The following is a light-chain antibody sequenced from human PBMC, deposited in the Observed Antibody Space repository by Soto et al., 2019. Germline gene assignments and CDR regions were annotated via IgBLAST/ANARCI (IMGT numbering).Light chain of an antibody. Sequence: GDRVTITCRSSQSISSWLAWYRQKPGKAPKLLIYDASSLESGVPSRFSGSGSGTEFTLTISSLQPDDFATYYCQQYNSYPYTFGQGTKLEIK. J-gene: IGKJ2*01. CDR3: QQYNSYPYT. CDR2: DAS. V-gene: IGKV1-5*01. CDR1: QSISSW.